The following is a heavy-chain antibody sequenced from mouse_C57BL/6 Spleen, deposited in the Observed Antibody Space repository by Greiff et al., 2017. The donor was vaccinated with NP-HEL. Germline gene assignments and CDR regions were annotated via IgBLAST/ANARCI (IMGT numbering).Heavy chain of an antibody. D-gene: IGHD2-5*01. CDR1: GYSITSGYY. CDR3: ARDTYYSNDY. CDR2: ISYDGSN. J-gene: IGHJ2*01. V-gene: IGHV3-6*01. Sequence: EVKLMESGPGLVKPSQSLSLTCSVTGYSITSGYYWNWIRQFPGNKLEWMGYISYDGSNNYNPSLKNRISITRDTSKNQFFLKLNSVTTEDTATYYCARDTYYSNDYWGQGTTLTVSS.